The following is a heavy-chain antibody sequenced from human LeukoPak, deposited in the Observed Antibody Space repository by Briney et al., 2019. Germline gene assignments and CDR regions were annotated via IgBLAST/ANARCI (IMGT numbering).Heavy chain of an antibody. CDR3: ASIPIHSGSYY. V-gene: IGHV3-30*03. J-gene: IGHJ4*02. CDR2: ISYDGSNK. D-gene: IGHD1-26*01. Sequence: GRSLRLSCAASGFTFSSYVMHWVRQAPGKGLEWVAVISYDGSNKYYAGSVKGRFTISRDNSKNTLYVQMNSLRAEDTAVYYCASIPIHSGSYYVGQGTLVTVSS. CDR1: GFTFSSYV.